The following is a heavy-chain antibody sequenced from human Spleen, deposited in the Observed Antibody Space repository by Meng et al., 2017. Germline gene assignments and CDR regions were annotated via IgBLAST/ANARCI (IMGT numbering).Heavy chain of an antibody. CDR3: AKGSGSYYGWFDP. Sequence: QVQLVESGGVVVQPGRSLRLSCAASGITFYSFSMHWVRQAPGKGLEWVAAISFDGHDKYYTDYVKGRFTISRDTSKNMLYLQMNSLRSDDTAVYYCAKGSGSYYGWFDPWGQGTLVTVSS. D-gene: IGHD1-26*01. CDR1: GITFYSFS. CDR2: ISFDGHDK. J-gene: IGHJ5*02. V-gene: IGHV3-30*18.